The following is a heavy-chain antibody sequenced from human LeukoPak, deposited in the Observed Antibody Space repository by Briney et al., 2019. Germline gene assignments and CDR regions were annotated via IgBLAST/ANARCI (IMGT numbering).Heavy chain of an antibody. V-gene: IGHV3-23*01. J-gene: IGHJ4*02. D-gene: IGHD3-10*01. CDR3: ARRRVTVVRGVDITSYYFDY. CDR2: ISGRGDRT. CDR1: GFTFSNYA. Sequence: GGSLRLSCAASGFTFSNYAMSRVRQAPGKGLEWVSAISGRGDRTYYADSVKGRCTISRDNSKNTLYLQINSLRVEDTALYYCARRRVTVVRGVDITSYYFDYWGQGTLVTVSS.